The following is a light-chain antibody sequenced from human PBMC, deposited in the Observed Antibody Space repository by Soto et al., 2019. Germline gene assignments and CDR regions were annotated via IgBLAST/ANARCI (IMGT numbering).Light chain of an antibody. CDR2: GAS. CDR3: QQYGSSPFT. CDR1: QSVSSSY. J-gene: IGKJ3*01. V-gene: IGKV3-20*01. Sequence: EIVWPQSPCTLSLSPGERATLSCSASQSVSSSYLAWYQQKPGQAPRLLIYGASSRATGIPDRFSGSGSGTDFTLTISRLEPEDFAVYYCQQYGSSPFTFGPGTKVDIK.